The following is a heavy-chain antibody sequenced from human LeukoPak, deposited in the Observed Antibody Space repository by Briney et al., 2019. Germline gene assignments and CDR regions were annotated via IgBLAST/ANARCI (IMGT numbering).Heavy chain of an antibody. CDR1: GXSIRGYY. Sequence: PSETLSLTCSVSGXSIRGYYGSWIRQPAGKGLEWLGRVFTDGSSNYNPSLKSRVTMSVDTSNNQFSLKLSSVTAADTAVYYCARDLGLSLDYWGQGTLVTVSS. D-gene: IGHD3-16*01. J-gene: IGHJ4*02. CDR2: VFTDGSS. V-gene: IGHV4-4*07. CDR3: ARDLGLSLDY.